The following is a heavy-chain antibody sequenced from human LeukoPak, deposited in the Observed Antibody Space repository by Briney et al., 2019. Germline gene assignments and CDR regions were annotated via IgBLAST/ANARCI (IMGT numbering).Heavy chain of an antibody. Sequence: GGSLRLSCAASGFTFSSYVMSWVRQAPGKGLEWVSAISDNSVSTYYADSVKGRFTVSRDNSKNTLYLQMNSLRVEDTAVYFCAKGSSSSRPYYFDYRGQGTLVTVSS. CDR3: AKGSSSSRPYYFDY. V-gene: IGHV3-23*01. J-gene: IGHJ4*02. D-gene: IGHD6-6*01. CDR2: ISDNSVST. CDR1: GFTFSSYV.